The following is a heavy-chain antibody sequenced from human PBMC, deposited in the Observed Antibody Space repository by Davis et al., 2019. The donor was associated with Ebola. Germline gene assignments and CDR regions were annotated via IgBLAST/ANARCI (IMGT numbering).Heavy chain of an antibody. CDR3: TRGPDFGSRTDFFDY. J-gene: IGHJ4*02. D-gene: IGHD3-10*01. CDR1: GFTFSSYC. Sequence: GASLKISCAASGFTFSSYCMTWVRQAPGKGLEWVANIKHGGSEKFYVDSVEGRFTISRDDAKNSLYLQMNSLRPEDTAVYFCTRGPDFGSRTDFFDYWGPGTLVTVSS. V-gene: IGHV3-7*01. CDR2: IKHGGSEK.